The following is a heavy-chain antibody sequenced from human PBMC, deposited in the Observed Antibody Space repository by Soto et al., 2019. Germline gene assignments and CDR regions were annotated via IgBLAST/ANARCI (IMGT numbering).Heavy chain of an antibody. CDR1: GFTFSSYA. V-gene: IGHV3-30*18. CDR2: VSFDGTNK. CDR3: AKVAKYCAGGSCTEGWLDP. Sequence: QVQLVESGGGVVQPGKSLTLSCAASGFTFSSYAMHWVRQAPGKGLEWVAVVSFDGTNKHYGDSVKGRFTISRDNSKNKLFLQMNVLRAGDTAIYYCAKVAKYCAGGSCTEGWLDPWGQGTLVTVSS. D-gene: IGHD2-15*01. J-gene: IGHJ5*02.